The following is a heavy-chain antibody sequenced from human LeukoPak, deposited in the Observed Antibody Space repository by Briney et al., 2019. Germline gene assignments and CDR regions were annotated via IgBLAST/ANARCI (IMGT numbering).Heavy chain of an antibody. D-gene: IGHD4-17*01. CDR1: GFIFSNYA. J-gene: IGHJ4*02. V-gene: IGHV3-23*01. CDR3: TKEGGPMSATTERYSFDH. CDR2: ITGRGDET. Sequence: GGSLRLSCAASGFIFSNYALMWVRQAPGKGLEWVSSITGRGDETFYADSVKGRFSLSRDNSKNTLSLQMNSLRADDTAAYYCTKEGGPMSATTERYSFDHWGRGTLVTVSS.